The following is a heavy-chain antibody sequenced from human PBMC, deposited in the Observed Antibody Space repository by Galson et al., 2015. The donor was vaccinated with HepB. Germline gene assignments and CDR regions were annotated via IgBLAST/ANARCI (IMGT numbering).Heavy chain of an antibody. J-gene: IGHJ4*02. CDR3: AKAKDGYSSSSEWDY. Sequence: SLRLSCAASGFTFSSYAMSWVRQAPGKGLEWVSAISGSGGSTYYADSVKGRFTISRDNSKNTLYLQMNSLRAEDTAVYYCAKAKDGYSSSSEWDYWGQGTLVTVSS. V-gene: IGHV3-23*01. CDR1: GFTFSSYA. CDR2: ISGSGGST. D-gene: IGHD6-6*01.